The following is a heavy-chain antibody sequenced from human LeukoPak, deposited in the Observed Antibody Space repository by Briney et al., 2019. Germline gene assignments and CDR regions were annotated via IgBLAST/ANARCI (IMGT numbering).Heavy chain of an antibody. Sequence: GGSLRLSCAASGFTFDDYAMHWVRQAPGKGLEWVSGISWNSGSIAYADSVKGRFTISRDNAKNSLYLQMNSLRAEDTAFYYCAKASAYRYYYFDYWGQGTLVTVSS. D-gene: IGHD3-10*01. V-gene: IGHV3-9*01. J-gene: IGHJ4*02. CDR3: AKASAYRYYYFDY. CDR1: GFTFDDYA. CDR2: ISWNSGSI.